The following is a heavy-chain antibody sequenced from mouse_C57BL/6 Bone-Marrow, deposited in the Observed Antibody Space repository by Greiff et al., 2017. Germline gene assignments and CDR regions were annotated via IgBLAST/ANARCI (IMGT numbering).Heavy chain of an antibody. J-gene: IGHJ4*01. Sequence: QVQLQQSGAELVRPGASVTLSCKASGYTFTGYEMHWVKQTPVHGLEWIGAIDPATGGTAYNQKFKGKAILTADKSSSTAYMELRSLTSEDSAVYYYTRSRRGEYDAMDYWGQGTSVTVAS. CDR1: GYTFTGYE. V-gene: IGHV1-15*01. CDR2: IDPATGGT. CDR3: TRSRRGEYDAMDY.